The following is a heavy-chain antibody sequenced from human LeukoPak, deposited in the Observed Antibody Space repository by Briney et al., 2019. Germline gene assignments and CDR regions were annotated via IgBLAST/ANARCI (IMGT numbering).Heavy chain of an antibody. CDR1: GFTFSSYG. J-gene: IGHJ3*02. Sequence: GRSLRLSCAASGFTFSSYGMHWVRQAPGKGLEWVAVISYDGSNKDYADSVKGRFTISRDNSKNTLYLQMNSLRAEDTAVYYCANALLYYYGSGSYFRVDAFDIWGQGTMVTVSS. CDR2: ISYDGSNK. CDR3: ANALLYYYGSGSYFRVDAFDI. D-gene: IGHD3-10*01. V-gene: IGHV3-30*18.